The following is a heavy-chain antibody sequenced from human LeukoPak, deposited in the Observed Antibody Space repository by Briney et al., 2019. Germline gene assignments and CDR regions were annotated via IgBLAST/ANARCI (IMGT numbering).Heavy chain of an antibody. D-gene: IGHD2-15*01. CDR3: ARGPSGGIVEVTNWFDP. V-gene: IGHV4-34*01. J-gene: IGHJ5*02. Sequence: SETLSLTCAVYGGSFSGYYWSWIRQPPGKGLEWIGEINHRGSTIHNPSLKSRVPILVDTSKNQFSLKLSSVPATDTAVYYYARGPSGGIVEVTNWFDPWGRGTLITVSA. CDR1: GGSFSGYY. CDR2: INHRGST.